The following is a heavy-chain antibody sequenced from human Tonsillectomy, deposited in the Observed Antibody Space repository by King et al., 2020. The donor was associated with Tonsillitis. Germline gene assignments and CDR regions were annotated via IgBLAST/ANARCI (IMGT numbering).Heavy chain of an antibody. Sequence: VQLQESGPGLVKPSETLSLTCSVSGGSISSYFWHWIRQPPGKRLEWIGYIDYRGSTNYNPSLKSRLTISVETSSNQFSLQLSSAPAADTAVYYCARGVAAAVKFWGQGTLVTVSS. CDR3: ARGVAAAVKF. V-gene: IGHV4-59*01. D-gene: IGHD6-13*01. J-gene: IGHJ4*02. CDR1: GGSISSYF. CDR2: IDYRGST.